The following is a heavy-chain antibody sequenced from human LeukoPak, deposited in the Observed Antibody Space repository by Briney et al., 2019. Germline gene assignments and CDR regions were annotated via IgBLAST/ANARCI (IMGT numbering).Heavy chain of an antibody. D-gene: IGHD1-1*01. V-gene: IGHV3-30*18. CDR1: GFTFSSYG. CDR3: AKALTWWNDVGSGAFDI. J-gene: IGHJ3*02. Sequence: PGGSLRLSCAASGFTFSSYGMHWVRQAPGKGLEWVAVISYDGSNKYYGDSVRGRFTISRDNSKNTLYLQMNSLRAEDTAVYYCAKALTWWNDVGSGAFDIWGQGTMVTVSS. CDR2: ISYDGSNK.